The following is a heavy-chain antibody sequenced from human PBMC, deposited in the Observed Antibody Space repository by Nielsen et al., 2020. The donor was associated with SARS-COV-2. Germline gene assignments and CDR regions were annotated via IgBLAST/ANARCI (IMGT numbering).Heavy chain of an antibody. Sequence: GESLKISCAASGFSFAEYGMHWVRQAPGKGPEWVAVTSYDGGFKDYGNSVKGRFTVSRDNSQNMLYLQMNRLRPEDTAVYYCAKVYLSGNYRPPREAFDVWGQGTKVTVSS. CDR2: TSYDGGFK. CDR1: GFSFAEYG. CDR3: AKVYLSGNYRPPREAFDV. J-gene: IGHJ3*01. V-gene: IGHV3-30*18. D-gene: IGHD1-26*01.